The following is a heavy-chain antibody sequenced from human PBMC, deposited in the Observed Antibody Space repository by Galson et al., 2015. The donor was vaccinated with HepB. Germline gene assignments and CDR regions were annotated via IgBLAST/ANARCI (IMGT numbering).Heavy chain of an antibody. J-gene: IGHJ5*02. CDR1: GYTFTSYD. Sequence: SVKVSCKASGYTFTSYDINWVRQATGQGLEWMGWMNPNSGNTGYAQKFQGRVTMTRNTSISTAYMELSSLRSEDTAVYYCARGRLRFLGVEGGHYNWFDPWGQGTLVTVSS. CDR2: MNPNSGNT. CDR3: ARGRLRFLGVEGGHYNWFDP. V-gene: IGHV1-8*01. D-gene: IGHD3-3*01.